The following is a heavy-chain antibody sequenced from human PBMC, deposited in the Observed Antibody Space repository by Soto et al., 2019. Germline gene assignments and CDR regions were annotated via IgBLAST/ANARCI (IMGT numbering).Heavy chain of an antibody. J-gene: IGHJ3*01. V-gene: IGHV3-74*01. Sequence: EVQLVESEGGLVQRGGSLRLSCAASGFTFNYYWMHWVRQAPGQGLVWVAHIQNDGSRTTYADAVKGRFTISRDNAKRTMYLQMTSLRGEDTSVYYCARGDLGGFDLWGQGTTVTVSS. CDR3: ARGDLGGFDL. CDR2: IQNDGSRT. CDR1: GFTFNYYW. D-gene: IGHD2-21*02.